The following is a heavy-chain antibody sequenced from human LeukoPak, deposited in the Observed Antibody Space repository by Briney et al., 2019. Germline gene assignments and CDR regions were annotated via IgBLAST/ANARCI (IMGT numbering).Heavy chain of an antibody. Sequence: PGGSLRLSCAASGFTFSSYSMNWVRQAPGKGLEWVSYISSSSSTIYYADSVKGRFTISRDSAKNSLYLQMNSLRAEDTAVYYCARQHIVVVTAIRGGNYFDYWGQGTLVTVSS. CDR1: GFTFSSYS. J-gene: IGHJ4*02. CDR3: ARQHIVVVTAIRGGNYFDY. V-gene: IGHV3-48*04. CDR2: ISSSSSTI. D-gene: IGHD2-21*02.